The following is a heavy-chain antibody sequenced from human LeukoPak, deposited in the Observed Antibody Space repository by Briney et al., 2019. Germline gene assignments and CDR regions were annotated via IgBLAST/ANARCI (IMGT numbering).Heavy chain of an antibody. V-gene: IGHV3-23*01. CDR3: AKARIIGVGWAQFDS. D-gene: IGHD2-21*01. CDR1: GFTFSQFG. J-gene: IGHJ4*02. Sequence: GGSLRLSCATSGFTFSQFGMTWVRQPPGKGLEWVASFDGNAHGTYFADSVKERCTISSDNSKNTVYLQMNSLRADDTAIYYCAKARIIGVGWAQFDSWGQGSLVTVSS. CDR2: FDGNAHGT.